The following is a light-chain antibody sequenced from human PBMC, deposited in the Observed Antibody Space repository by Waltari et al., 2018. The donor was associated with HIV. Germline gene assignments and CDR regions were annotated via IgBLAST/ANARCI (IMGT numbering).Light chain of an antibody. Sequence: QSVLTQPPSASGTPGHSVTISCSGSSSNIGSNFVYWYQQLPGTAPKLLIYRNNHRPSGVPDRVSGSKSGTSASLAISGLRSEDEADYYCAAWDDSLREVFGGGTKLTVL. J-gene: IGLJ3*02. CDR2: RNN. CDR3: AAWDDSLREV. V-gene: IGLV1-47*01. CDR1: SSNIGSNF.